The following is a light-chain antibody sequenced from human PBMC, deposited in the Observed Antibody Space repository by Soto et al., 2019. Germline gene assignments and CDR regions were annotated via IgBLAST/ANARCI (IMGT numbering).Light chain of an antibody. CDR3: QQRFNWPPWT. V-gene: IGKV3-11*01. CDR2: DAS. J-gene: IGKJ1*01. Sequence: EIVLTQSPVTLSLSPGDRATLSCRDSQSVSNQLAWYQQKPGQAPRLLIYDASNRASGIPARFRGSGSGTDFTLTISRLEPEDFAVYYCQQRFNWPPWTFGQGTKVDI. CDR1: QSVSNQ.